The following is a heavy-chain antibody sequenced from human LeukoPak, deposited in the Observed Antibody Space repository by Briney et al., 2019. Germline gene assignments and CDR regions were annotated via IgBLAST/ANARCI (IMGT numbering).Heavy chain of an antibody. CDR1: GYTFTGYY. J-gene: IGHJ4*02. D-gene: IGHD6-13*01. Sequence: ASVKVSCKASGYTFTGYYMHLVRQAPGQGLEWMGWINPNSGGTNYAQKFQGRVTMTRDTSTSTVYMELSSLRSEDTAVYYCARELRAAVQIWGQGTLVTVSS. V-gene: IGHV1-2*02. CDR3: ARELRAAVQI. CDR2: INPNSGGT.